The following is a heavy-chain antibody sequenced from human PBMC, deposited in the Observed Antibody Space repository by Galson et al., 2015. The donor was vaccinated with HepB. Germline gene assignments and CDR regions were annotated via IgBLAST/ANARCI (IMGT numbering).Heavy chain of an antibody. J-gene: IGHJ4*02. Sequence: SLRLSCAASGFTFSSYAMSWVRQAPGKGLEWVSAISGSGGSTYYADSVKGRFTISRDNSKNTLYLQMNSLRAEDTAVYYCAKGAVPAANWDLNFDYWGQGTLVTVSS. V-gene: IGHV3-23*01. CDR3: AKGAVPAANWDLNFDY. CDR2: ISGSGGST. CDR1: GFTFSSYA. D-gene: IGHD2-2*01.